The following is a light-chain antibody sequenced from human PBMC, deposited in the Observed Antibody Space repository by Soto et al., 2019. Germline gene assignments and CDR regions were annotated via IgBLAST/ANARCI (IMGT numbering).Light chain of an antibody. V-gene: IGKV3-11*01. CDR2: DAF. Sequence: EVVLTQSPATLSLSPGERATLSCRASQSISDYLARYQQKPGQAPRLVIYDAFNRATGIPARISGSGSGTDFSRTISSLEPEDSAVYYCQQGSNRPPGSFGGGTKVEIK. CDR1: QSISDY. CDR3: QQGSNRPPGS. J-gene: IGKJ4*01.